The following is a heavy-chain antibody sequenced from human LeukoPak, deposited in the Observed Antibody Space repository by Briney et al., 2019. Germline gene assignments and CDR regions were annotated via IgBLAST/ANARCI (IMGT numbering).Heavy chain of an antibody. Sequence: PGGSLRLSCAASGFTFSSYWMSWVRQAPGKGLEWVANIKQDGSEKYYVDSVKGRFTIARDNAKNSLYLQMNSLRAEDTAGYSCRGIQLWARTYAFDIWGQGTMVTVSS. CDR2: IKQDGSEK. J-gene: IGHJ3*02. D-gene: IGHD5-18*01. CDR3: RGIQLWARTYAFDI. V-gene: IGHV3-7*01. CDR1: GFTFSSYW.